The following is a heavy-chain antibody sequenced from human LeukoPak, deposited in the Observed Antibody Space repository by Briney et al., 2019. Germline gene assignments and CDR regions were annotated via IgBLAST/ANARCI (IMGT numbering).Heavy chain of an antibody. CDR3: ARVVWGYRYGYLFDY. CDR1: GGSISSGDYY. D-gene: IGHD5-18*01. J-gene: IGHJ4*02. V-gene: IGHV4-30-4*01. Sequence: SETLSLTCTVSGGSISSGDYYWSWIRQPPGKGLEWIGYIYYSGSTYYNPSLKSRVTISVDTSKNQFSLKLSSVTAADTAVYYCARVVWGYRYGYLFDYWGQGTLVTVSS. CDR2: IYYSGST.